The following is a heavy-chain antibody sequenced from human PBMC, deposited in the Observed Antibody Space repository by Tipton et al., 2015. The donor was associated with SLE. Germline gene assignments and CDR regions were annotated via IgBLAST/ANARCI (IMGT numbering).Heavy chain of an antibody. J-gene: IGHJ4*02. Sequence: TLSLTCAVYGGSFSGYYWSWIRQPPGKGLEWIGEINHSGSTNYNPSLKSRVTISVDTSKNQFSLKLSSVTAADTAVYYCARDARTGGPYYFDYWGQGTLVTVSS. CDR3: ARDARTGGPYYFDY. D-gene: IGHD1-14*01. V-gene: IGHV4-34*01. CDR1: GGSFSGYY. CDR2: INHSGST.